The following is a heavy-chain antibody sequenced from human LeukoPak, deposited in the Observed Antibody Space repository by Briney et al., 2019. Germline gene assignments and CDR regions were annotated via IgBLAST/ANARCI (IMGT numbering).Heavy chain of an antibody. V-gene: IGHV1-18*01. CDR2: ISAYNGNT. CDR1: GYTFTSYG. J-gene: IGHJ4*02. Sequence: ASVKVSCKASGYTFTSYGISWVRQAPGQELEWMGWISAYNGNTNYAQKLQGRVTMTTDTSTSTAYMELRSLRSDDTAVYYCARARRRLGELSLTYWGQGTLVTVSS. D-gene: IGHD3-16*02. CDR3: ARARRRLGELSLTY.